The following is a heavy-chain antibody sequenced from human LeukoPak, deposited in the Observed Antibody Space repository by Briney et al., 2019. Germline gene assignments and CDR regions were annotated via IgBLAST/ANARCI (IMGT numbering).Heavy chain of an antibody. CDR2: IYYSGST. Sequence: SETLSLTCTVSGGSISSSSYYWGWIRQPPGKGLEWIGSIYYSGSTYYNPSLKSRVTISVDTSKNQFSLKLSSVTAADTAVYYCAREGGFGGAFDIWGQGTMVTVSS. J-gene: IGHJ3*02. V-gene: IGHV4-39*07. CDR1: GGSISSSSYY. CDR3: AREGGFGGAFDI. D-gene: IGHD3-16*01.